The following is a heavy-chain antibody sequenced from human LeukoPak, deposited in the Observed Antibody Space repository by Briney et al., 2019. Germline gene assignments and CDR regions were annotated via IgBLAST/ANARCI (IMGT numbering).Heavy chain of an antibody. D-gene: IGHD5/OR15-5a*01. CDR1: GDSISSDY. Sequence: SETLSLTCTVSGDSISSDYWNWIRQPPGKGLEWIGYMFYSGSTNYNPSLKSRVTISVDTSKNQFSLKLSSVTAADTAVYYGARRGVSTISWYFDLWGRGTLVTVSS. V-gene: IGHV4-59*08. J-gene: IGHJ2*01. CDR2: MFYSGST. CDR3: ARRGVSTISWYFDL.